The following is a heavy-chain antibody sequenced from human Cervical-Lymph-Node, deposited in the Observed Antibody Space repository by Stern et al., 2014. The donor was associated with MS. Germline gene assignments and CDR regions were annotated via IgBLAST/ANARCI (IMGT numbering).Heavy chain of an antibody. CDR2: IVVGSGNT. CDR3: AAPSYSSGWYGFDY. CDR1: GFTFTSSA. V-gene: IGHV1-58*01. J-gene: IGHJ4*02. D-gene: IGHD6-19*01. Sequence: QMQLVQSGPEVKKPGTSVKVSCKASGFTFTSSAVQWVRQARGQRLEWIGWIVVGSGNTNYAQKFQERGTITRDMSTSTAYMELSSLRSEDTAVYYCAAPSYSSGWYGFDYWGQGTLVTVSS.